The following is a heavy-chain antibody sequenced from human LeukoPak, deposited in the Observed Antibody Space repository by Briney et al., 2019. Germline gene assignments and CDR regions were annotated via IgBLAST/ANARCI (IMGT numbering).Heavy chain of an antibody. Sequence: ASVKVSCKASGYTFSSHGISWVRQAPGQGLEWMGWISAYNGDTHYAQKFQGRVTMTTDTSTSTAYMELRSLRSDDTAMYYCARRGGKNYGDYLLYYYYMDVWGKGTTVTVSS. V-gene: IGHV1-18*01. CDR3: ARRGGKNYGDYLLYYYYMDV. CDR2: ISAYNGDT. CDR1: GYTFSSHG. J-gene: IGHJ6*03. D-gene: IGHD4-17*01.